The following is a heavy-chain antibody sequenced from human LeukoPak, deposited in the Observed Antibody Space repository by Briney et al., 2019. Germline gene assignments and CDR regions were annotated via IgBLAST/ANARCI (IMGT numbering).Heavy chain of an antibody. D-gene: IGHD3-10*01. V-gene: IGHV1-69*13. CDR2: IIPIFGTA. Sequence: SVKVSCKASGGTFSSYAISWVRQAPGQGLEWMGGIIPIFGTANYAQKFQGRVTITADESTSTAYMELSSLRSEDTAVCYCARDPTPTVHRELGYMDVWGKGTTVTVSS. J-gene: IGHJ6*03. CDR3: ARDPTPTVHRELGYMDV. CDR1: GGTFSSYA.